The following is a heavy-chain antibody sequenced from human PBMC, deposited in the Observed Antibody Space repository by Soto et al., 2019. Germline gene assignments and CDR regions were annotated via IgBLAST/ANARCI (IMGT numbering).Heavy chain of an antibody. V-gene: IGHV3-30-3*01. CDR1: GFTFSSYA. CDR2: ISYDGSNK. CDR3: ARDLFWEGQWLVYYYYGMDV. Sequence: GGSLRLSCAASGFTFSSYAMHWVRQAPGKGLEWVAVISYDGSNKYYADSVKGRFTISRDNSKNTLYLQMNSLRAEDTAVYYCARDLFWEGQWLVYYYYGMDVWGQGTTVTVSS. J-gene: IGHJ6*02. D-gene: IGHD6-19*01.